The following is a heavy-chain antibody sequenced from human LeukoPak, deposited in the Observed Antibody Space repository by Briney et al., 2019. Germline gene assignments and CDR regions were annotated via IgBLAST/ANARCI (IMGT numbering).Heavy chain of an antibody. CDR3: ARPDYYDSSGDPGFDP. V-gene: IGHV1-8*01. CDR2: MNPNSGNT. Sequence: ASVKVSCKASGYTFTSYDISWVRQATGQGLEWMGWMNPNSGNTGYAQKFQGRVTMTRNTSISTACMELSSLRSEDTAVYYCARPDYYDSSGDPGFDPWGQGTLVTVSS. D-gene: IGHD3-22*01. J-gene: IGHJ5*02. CDR1: GYTFTSYD.